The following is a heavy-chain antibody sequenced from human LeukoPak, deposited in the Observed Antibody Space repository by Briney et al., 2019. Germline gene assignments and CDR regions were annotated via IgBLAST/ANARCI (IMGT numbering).Heavy chain of an antibody. J-gene: IGHJ4*02. D-gene: IGHD3-10*01. V-gene: IGHV3-7*01. Sequence: GGSLRLSCVASGFSFSSDWMSWVRRAPGKGLEWLANIKHDGSEKYYVDSVKGRFTISRDNAKNSVYLQMNSLRAEDTAVYYCARQLGGSGSYWGQGTLVTVSS. CDR3: ARQLGGSGSY. CDR2: IKHDGSEK. CDR1: GFSFSSDW.